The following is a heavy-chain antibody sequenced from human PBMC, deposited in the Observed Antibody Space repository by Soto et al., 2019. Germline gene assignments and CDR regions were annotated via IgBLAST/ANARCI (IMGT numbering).Heavy chain of an antibody. CDR3: ARETNYYDSSGYEFDY. Sequence: SVKVSCKASGGTFSSYAISWVRQAPGQGLEWMGGIIPIFGTANYAQKFQGRVTITADESTSTAYMELSSLRSEDTAVYYCARETNYYDSSGYEFDYWGQGTLVTVSS. V-gene: IGHV1-69*13. CDR2: IIPIFGTA. CDR1: GGTFSSYA. J-gene: IGHJ4*02. D-gene: IGHD3-22*01.